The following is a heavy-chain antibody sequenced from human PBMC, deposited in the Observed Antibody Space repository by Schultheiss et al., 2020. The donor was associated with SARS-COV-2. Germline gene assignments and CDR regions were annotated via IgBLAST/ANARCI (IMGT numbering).Heavy chain of an antibody. Sequence: ASVKVSCKASGYTFTSYYMHWVRQAPGQGLEWMGWISAYNGNTNYAQKLQGRVTMTTDTSTSTAYMELRSLRSDDTAVYYCAREWELLHAFDIWGQGTMVTVSS. D-gene: IGHD1-26*01. CDR2: ISAYNGNT. V-gene: IGHV1-18*04. CDR1: GYTFTSYY. CDR3: AREWELLHAFDI. J-gene: IGHJ3*02.